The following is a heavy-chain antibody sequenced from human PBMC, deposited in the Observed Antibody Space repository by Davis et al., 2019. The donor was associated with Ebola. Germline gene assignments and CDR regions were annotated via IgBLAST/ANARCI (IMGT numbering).Heavy chain of an antibody. CDR2: INAGNGNT. D-gene: IGHD3-3*01. Sequence: AASVKVSCKASGYTFTSYAMHWVRQAPGQRLEWMGWINAGNGNTKYSQKFQGRVTITRDTSASTAYMELSSLRSDDTAVYYCAKDTGYYDFWSGYLPLPSHWGQGTLITVSS. CDR1: GYTFTSYA. J-gene: IGHJ1*01. V-gene: IGHV1-3*01. CDR3: AKDTGYYDFWSGYLPLPSH.